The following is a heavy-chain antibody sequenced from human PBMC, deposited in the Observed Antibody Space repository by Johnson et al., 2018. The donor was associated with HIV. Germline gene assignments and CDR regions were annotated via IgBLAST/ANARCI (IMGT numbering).Heavy chain of an antibody. D-gene: IGHD2-2*01. Sequence: QVQLVESGGGVVQPGRSLRLSCAASGFTFSSNAMHWVRQAPGKGLEWVAVFSYDGSDTYYADSVKGRFTISRDNSKNTLYLQMNSLRAEDTALYFCAKDPLVVPAATLDAFDIWGQGTMVTVSS. CDR2: FSYDGSDT. V-gene: IGHV3-30*18. CDR3: AKDPLVVPAATLDAFDI. J-gene: IGHJ3*02. CDR1: GFTFSSNA.